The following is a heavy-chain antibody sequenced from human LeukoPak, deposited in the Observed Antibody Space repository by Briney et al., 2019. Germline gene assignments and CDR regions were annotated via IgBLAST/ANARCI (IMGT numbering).Heavy chain of an antibody. Sequence: GGSLRLSCAASGFTFSNYAMHWVRQAPGKGLEWVAVIWYDGSNKYYADSVKGRFTISRDNSKNTLYLQMNSLRAEDTAVYYCARGHYYDSSGYPPLDYWGQGSLVTVSS. J-gene: IGHJ4*02. CDR3: ARGHYYDSSGYPPLDY. CDR2: IWYDGSNK. D-gene: IGHD3-22*01. V-gene: IGHV3-33*01. CDR1: GFTFSNYA.